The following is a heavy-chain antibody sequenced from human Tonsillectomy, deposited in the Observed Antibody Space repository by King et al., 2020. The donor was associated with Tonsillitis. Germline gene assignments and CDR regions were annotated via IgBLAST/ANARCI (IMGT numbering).Heavy chain of an antibody. D-gene: IGHD2-15*01. CDR1: GFTFSSSS. V-gene: IGHV3-21*01. CDR2: ISSGSNYI. J-gene: IGHJ4*02. CDR3: ARDSKYCSGGSCYSVQCDY. Sequence: QLVQSGGGLVKPGGSLRLSCAASGFTFSSSSMNWVRQAPGKGLEWVSSISSGSNYIYYADSVKGRLTISRDNAKNSLYLQMTSLRAEDTAVYYCARDSKYCSGGSCYSVQCDYGGQGTLVTVSS.